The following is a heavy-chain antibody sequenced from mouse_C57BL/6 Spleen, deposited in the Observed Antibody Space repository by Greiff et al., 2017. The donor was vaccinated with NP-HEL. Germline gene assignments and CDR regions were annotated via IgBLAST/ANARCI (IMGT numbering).Heavy chain of an antibody. D-gene: IGHD1-1*01. Sequence: EVQLQESGGGLVKPGGSLKLSCAASGFTFSSYTMSWVRQTPEKRLEWVATISGGGGNTYYPDSVKGRFTISRDNAKITLYLQMSSLRSEDAALYYCARHYYGVSFEVWGTGTTVTVTS. CDR3: ARHYYGVSFEV. CDR1: GFTFSSYT. CDR2: ISGGGGNT. J-gene: IGHJ1*03. V-gene: IGHV5-9*01.